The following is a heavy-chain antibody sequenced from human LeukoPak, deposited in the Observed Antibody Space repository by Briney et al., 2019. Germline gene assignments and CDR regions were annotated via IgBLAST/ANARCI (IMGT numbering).Heavy chain of an antibody. CDR2: ISTSTGHT. CDR1: GYTFTSFG. CDR3: ARRSGTYSDFDF. J-gene: IGHJ4*02. D-gene: IGHD1-26*01. Sequence: ASVKVSCKASGYTFTSFGIGWVRQAPGQRLEWMGWISTSTGHTNYTHRLQGRVSMTTDTSTNTVYMEMKGLTSDDSAVYYCARRSGTYSDFDFWGQGTLVTVSS. V-gene: IGHV1-18*01.